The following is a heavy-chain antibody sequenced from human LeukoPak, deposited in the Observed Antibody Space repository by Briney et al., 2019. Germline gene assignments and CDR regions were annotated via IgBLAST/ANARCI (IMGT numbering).Heavy chain of an antibody. CDR3: ARGYPSRAAAGPQFDY. J-gene: IGHJ4*02. CDR2: INHSGST. D-gene: IGHD6-13*01. V-gene: IGHV4-39*07. Sequence: NPSETLSLTCTVSGGSISSGDYYWSWIRQPPGKGLEWIGEINHSGSTNYNPSLKSRVTISVDTSKNQFSLKLSSVTAADTAVYYCARGYPSRAAAGPQFDYWGQGTLVTVSS. CDR1: GGSISSGDYY.